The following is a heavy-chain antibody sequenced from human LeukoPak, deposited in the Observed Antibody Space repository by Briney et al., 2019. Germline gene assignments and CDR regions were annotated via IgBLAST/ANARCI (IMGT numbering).Heavy chain of an antibody. J-gene: IGHJ4*02. D-gene: IGHD4-23*01. Sequence: KSSETLSPTCTVSGYSISSGYYWGWIRQPPGKGLEWIGSIYHSGSTYYNPSLKSRVTISVDTSKNQFSLKLSSVTAADTAVYYCARGDGGIDYWGQGTLVTVSS. CDR1: GYSISSGYY. CDR2: IYHSGST. CDR3: ARGDGGIDY. V-gene: IGHV4-38-2*02.